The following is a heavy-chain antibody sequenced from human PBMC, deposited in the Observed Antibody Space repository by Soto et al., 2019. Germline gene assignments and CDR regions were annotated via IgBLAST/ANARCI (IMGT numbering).Heavy chain of an antibody. Sequence: GGSLRLSCAASGFTFSSYAMSWVRQAPGKGLEWVSVISGRGGSTYYADSVKGRFTISRDKSKNTLYLQMNSLRAEDTAVYYCAKVSPASASGMDAWGQETTVTISS. CDR2: ISGRGGST. J-gene: IGHJ6*02. CDR3: AKVSPASASGMDA. CDR1: GFTFSSYA. V-gene: IGHV3-23*01.